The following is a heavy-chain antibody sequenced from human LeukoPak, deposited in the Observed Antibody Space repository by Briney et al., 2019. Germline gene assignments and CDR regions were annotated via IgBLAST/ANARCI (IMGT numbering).Heavy chain of an antibody. J-gene: IGHJ4*02. CDR1: GFTFDDYG. V-gene: IGHV3-20*04. CDR2: INWNGGST. CDR3: ARLRVRGYGYGPWEGPTWLDY. Sequence: GGSLRLSCAASGFTFDDYGLSWVRHAPGKGLEWVSTINWNGGSTGYADSVEGRFTISRDNAKNSLYLQMNSLRAEDTAVYYCARLRVRGYGYGPWEGPTWLDYWGQGTLVTVSS. D-gene: IGHD5-18*01.